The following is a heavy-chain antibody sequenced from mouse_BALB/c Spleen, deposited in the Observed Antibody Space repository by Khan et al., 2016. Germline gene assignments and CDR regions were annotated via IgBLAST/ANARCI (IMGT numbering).Heavy chain of an antibody. CDR2: ISYSGTT. Sequence: EVQLQESGPSLVKPSQTLSLTCSVTGDSITSGYWNWIRKFPGNKFEYMGYISYSGTTYYNPSLKSRISITRDTSKNQFYLQLYSVTAEDTATYYCSTYDGYFFDYWDQGTTLTVSS. CDR1: GDSITSGY. D-gene: IGHD2-3*01. V-gene: IGHV3-8*02. CDR3: STYDGYFFDY. J-gene: IGHJ2*01.